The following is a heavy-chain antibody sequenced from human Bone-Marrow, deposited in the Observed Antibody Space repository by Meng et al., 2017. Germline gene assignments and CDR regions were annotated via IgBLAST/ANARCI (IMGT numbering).Heavy chain of an antibody. J-gene: IGHJ5*02. Sequence: GESLKISCAASGFTFSSYWIHWVRQAPGKGLVWVSRINSDGSSTSYADSVKGRFTISRDNAKNSLYLQMNSLRAEDTAVYYCARAKYSSSWYGNGWFDPWGQGTLVTVSS. CDR2: INSDGSST. CDR3: ARAKYSSSWYGNGWFDP. D-gene: IGHD6-13*01. V-gene: IGHV3-74*01. CDR1: GFTFSSYW.